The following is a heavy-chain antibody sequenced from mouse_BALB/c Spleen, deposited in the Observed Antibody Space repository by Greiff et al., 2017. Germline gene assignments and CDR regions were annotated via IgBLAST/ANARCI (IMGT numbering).Heavy chain of an antibody. CDR1: GFTFSSFG. CDR2: ISSGSSTI. J-gene: IGHJ4*01. D-gene: IGHD4-1*02. CDR3: ARFPTTGYAMDY. Sequence: EVMLVESGGGLVQPGGSRKLSCAASGFTFSSFGMHWVRQAPEKGLEWVAYISSGSSTIYYADTVKGRFTISRDNPKNTLFLQMTSLRSEDTAMYYCARFPTTGYAMDYWGQGTSVTVSS. V-gene: IGHV5-17*02.